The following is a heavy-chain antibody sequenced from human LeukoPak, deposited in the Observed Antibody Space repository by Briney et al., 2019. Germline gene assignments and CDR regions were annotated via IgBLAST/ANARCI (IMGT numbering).Heavy chain of an antibody. CDR2: ISSNGIST. D-gene: IGHD2-8*01. CDR1: GFSLSSHG. CDR3: VKWTNYYFAL. J-gene: IGHJ2*01. Sequence: PGGSLRLSCVVSGFSLSSHGMHWVRQAPGKGLEDVSAISSNGISTFYANSVKGRFTASRDDSKNTVYLQMGSLRAEDMAVYYCVKWTNYYFALWGRGTLVTVSS. V-gene: IGHV3-64*01.